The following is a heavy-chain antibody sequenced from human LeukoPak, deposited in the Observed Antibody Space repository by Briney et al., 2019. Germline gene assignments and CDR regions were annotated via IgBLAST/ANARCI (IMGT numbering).Heavy chain of an antibody. CDR2: ISWNSGSI. V-gene: IGHV3-9*01. J-gene: IGHJ4*02. CDR1: GFTFDDYA. Sequence: GGSLRLSCAASGFTFDDYAMHWVRQAPGKGLEWVSGISWNSGSIGYADSVKGRFTISRDNAKNSLYLQMNSLRAEDTALYYCAKVTNSGVSYYGSGLFDYWGQGTLVTVSS. CDR3: AKVTNSGVSYYGSGLFDY. D-gene: IGHD3-10*01.